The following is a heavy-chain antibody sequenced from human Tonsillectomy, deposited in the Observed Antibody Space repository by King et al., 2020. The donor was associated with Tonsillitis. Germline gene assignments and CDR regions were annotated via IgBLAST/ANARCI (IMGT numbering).Heavy chain of an antibody. J-gene: IGHJ4*02. CDR2: IYSGGST. CDR1: GFTVSSNY. V-gene: IGHV3-66*01. Sequence: VQLVESGGGLVQPGGSLRLSCVVSGFTVSSNYMSWVRQAPGKGLEWVSVIYSGGSTDYADSVKGRFTISRDNSKNTLYLQMNSLRAEDTAVYYCAREAYYYGSGSSLDYWGQGTLVTVSS. D-gene: IGHD3-10*01. CDR3: AREAYYYGSGSSLDY.